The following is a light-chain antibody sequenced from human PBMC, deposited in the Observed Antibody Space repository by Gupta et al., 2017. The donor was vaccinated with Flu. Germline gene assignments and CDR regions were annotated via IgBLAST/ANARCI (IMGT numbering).Light chain of an antibody. CDR1: SSDVGNYNL. Sequence: QSALTQPASVSGSPGQSITISCTGTSSDVGNYNLVSWYQQHPGKAPKLMIYEGSKRPSGVSNRFSGSKSGNTASLTISGLQAEDEADYYCCSDGSSSTHVFGTGTKVTVL. CDR2: EGS. V-gene: IGLV2-23*01. J-gene: IGLJ1*01. CDR3: CSDGSSSTHV.